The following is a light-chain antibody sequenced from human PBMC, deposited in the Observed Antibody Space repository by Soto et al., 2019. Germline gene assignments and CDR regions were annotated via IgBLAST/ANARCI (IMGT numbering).Light chain of an antibody. CDR1: QSVSSY. Sequence: EIVLTQCPATLSLSPGERATLSCRASQSVSSYLAWYQQKVGQAPRLLIYDASNRATGVPDRFSGSGSGTDFSLTISRLEPEDFAVYHCQQYSSSPRTFGQGTRLEI. CDR2: DAS. J-gene: IGKJ5*01. V-gene: IGKV3-20*01. CDR3: QQYSSSPRT.